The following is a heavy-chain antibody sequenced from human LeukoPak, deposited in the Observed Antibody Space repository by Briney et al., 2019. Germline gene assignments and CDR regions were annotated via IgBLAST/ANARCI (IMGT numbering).Heavy chain of an antibody. CDR3: ARDQLTMVRGVTPRFGY. V-gene: IGHV3-33*01. D-gene: IGHD3-10*01. CDR1: GFTFSSYD. CDR2: IWYDGSNK. J-gene: IGHJ4*02. Sequence: PGGSLRLSCAASGFTFSSYDMHWVRQAPGKGLEWVAVIWYDGSNKYYADSVKGRFTIFRDNSKNTLYLQMNSLRAEDTAVYYCARDQLTMVRGVTPRFGYWGQGTLVTVSS.